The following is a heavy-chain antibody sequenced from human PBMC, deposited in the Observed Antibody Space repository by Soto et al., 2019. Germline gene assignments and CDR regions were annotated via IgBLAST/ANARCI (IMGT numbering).Heavy chain of an antibody. J-gene: IGHJ5*02. CDR3: ARDKQEVGRTGFEP. V-gene: IGHV4-31*03. D-gene: IGHD1-26*01. CDR1: VYSIIIGSYY. CDR2: MYYSGST. Sequence: SSTXSLTCTFSVYSIIIGSYYLNWIRQHPGKGLEWIGYMYYSGSTYYNPSLKSRITIPRDTSKNQFSLRLSSVTAADTAMYYCARDKQEVGRTGFEPWGKGILV.